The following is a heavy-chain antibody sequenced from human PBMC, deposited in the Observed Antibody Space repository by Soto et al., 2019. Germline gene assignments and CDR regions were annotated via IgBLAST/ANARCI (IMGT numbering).Heavy chain of an antibody. Sequence: ASVKVSCKASGYTFTRYNVHWVRQAPGQGLEWMAIINPSGGTTYYVQKFEGRVTMTRDTSTSTVYMELSSLRSEDTAEYYCARGYSGSYYILNWFDPWGQGTLVNVSS. CDR1: GYTFTRYN. J-gene: IGHJ5*02. V-gene: IGHV1-46*01. CDR2: INPSGGTT. D-gene: IGHD1-26*01. CDR3: ARGYSGSYYILNWFDP.